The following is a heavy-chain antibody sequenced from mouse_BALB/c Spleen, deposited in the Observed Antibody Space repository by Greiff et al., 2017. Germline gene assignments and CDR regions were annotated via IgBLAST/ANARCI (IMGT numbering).Heavy chain of an antibody. J-gene: IGHJ4*01. CDR2: IWGGGST. CDR3: ARASLLLRDYAMDY. V-gene: IGHV2-6-4*01. Sequence: VQRVESGPGLVAPSQSLSITCTVSGFSLSRYNVHWVRQPPGKGLEWLGMIWGGGSTDYNSALKSRLSISKDNSKSQVFLKMNSLQTDDSAMYYCARASLLLRDYAMDYWGQGTSVTVSS. CDR1: GFSLSRYN. D-gene: IGHD1-1*01.